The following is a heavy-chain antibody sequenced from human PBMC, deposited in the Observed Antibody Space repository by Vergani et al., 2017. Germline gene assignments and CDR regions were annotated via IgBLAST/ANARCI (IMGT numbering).Heavy chain of an antibody. D-gene: IGHD3-10*01. V-gene: IGHV3-73*01. J-gene: IGHJ4*02. CDR2: IRRRSEHYAT. CDR3: SAQTQSCHDY. Sequence: EVQLVESGGGWAQPGGSLRLSCAASGFVFSESPIHWVRQVPGKGLEWLGHIRRRSEHYATAYGPLLIGRATISRDDSTNTAYLQLSSLGTDDTAIYFCSAQTQSCHDYWGQGTLVAVSS. CDR1: GFVFSESP.